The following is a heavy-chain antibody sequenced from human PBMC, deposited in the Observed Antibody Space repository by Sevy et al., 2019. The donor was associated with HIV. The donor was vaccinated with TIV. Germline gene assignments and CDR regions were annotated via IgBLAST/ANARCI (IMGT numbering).Heavy chain of an antibody. V-gene: IGHV3-33*01. CDR3: ARDLEFYDYGAYGPSFMPDY. CDR1: GFTFSSYG. Sequence: GESLKISCAASGFTFSSYGMHWVRRAPGKGLGGVAVIWLVGSTKYFADSGKGRFTIPRDIAENTLHLKMNSLRAEDTAVYYCARDLEFYDYGAYGPSFMPDYWGQGTLVTVSS. D-gene: IGHD3-16*01. CDR2: IWLVGSTK. J-gene: IGHJ4*02.